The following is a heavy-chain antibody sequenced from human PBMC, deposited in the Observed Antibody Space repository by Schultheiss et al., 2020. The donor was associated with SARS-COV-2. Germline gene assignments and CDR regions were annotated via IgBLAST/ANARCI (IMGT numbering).Heavy chain of an antibody. V-gene: IGHV3-66*01. D-gene: IGHD6-19*01. CDR3: ARVGSEAVAGTFLGY. Sequence: GGSLRLSCAASGFTVASTYMSWVRQAPGKGLEWVSVIHSGGSTDYADSVKARFTISRDNSKNTLYLQMNSLRAEDTAVYYCARVGSEAVAGTFLGYWGQGTLVTVSS. J-gene: IGHJ4*02. CDR2: IHSGGST. CDR1: GFTVASTY.